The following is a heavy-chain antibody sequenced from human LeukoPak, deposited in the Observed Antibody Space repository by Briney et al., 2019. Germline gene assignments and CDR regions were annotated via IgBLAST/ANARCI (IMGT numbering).Heavy chain of an antibody. CDR3: ASFDY. CDR2: IFYSGST. J-gene: IGHJ4*02. Sequence: PSETLSLTCTVSSGSISTSNYYWGWVRQPPGKALEWIGNIFYSGSTYYSPSLKSRVTISLDTSKNQFSLKLSSVTAADTAVYYCASFDYWGQGTLVTVSS. CDR1: SGSISTSNYY. V-gene: IGHV4-39*01.